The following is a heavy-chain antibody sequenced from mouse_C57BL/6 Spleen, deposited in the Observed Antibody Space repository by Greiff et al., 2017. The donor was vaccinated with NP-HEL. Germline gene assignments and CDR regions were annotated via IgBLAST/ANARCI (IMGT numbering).Heavy chain of an antibody. J-gene: IGHJ2*01. D-gene: IGHD1-1*01. CDR3: GRRDCGSRGGYFDY. CDR1: GYSFTSYY. CDR2: IYPGSGNT. Sequence: QVQLQQSGPELVKPGASVKISCKASGYSFTSYYIHWVKQRPGQGLEWIGWIYPGSGNTKYNEKFKGKATLTADKSSSTAYMQLSSLTSEDYAVYYCGRRDCGSRGGYFDYWGQGTTLTVSS. V-gene: IGHV1-66*01.